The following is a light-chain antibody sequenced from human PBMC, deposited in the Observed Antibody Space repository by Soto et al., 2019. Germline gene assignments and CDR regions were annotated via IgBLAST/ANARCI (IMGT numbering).Light chain of an antibody. CDR3: AAWDDSLKGVV. CDR2: SNN. Sequence: HSVLTQPPSASGTPGQRVTISCSGSSSNIGSNTVNWYQQLPGTAPKLLIYSNNQRPSGVPDRFSGSKSGTSASLAISGLQSEDEADYYCAAWDDSLKGVVFGGGTKLTVL. CDR1: SSNIGSNT. J-gene: IGLJ2*01. V-gene: IGLV1-44*01.